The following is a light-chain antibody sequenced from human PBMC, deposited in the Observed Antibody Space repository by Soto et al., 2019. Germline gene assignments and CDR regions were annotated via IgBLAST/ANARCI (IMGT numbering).Light chain of an antibody. CDR2: EVX. J-gene: IGLJ1*01. CDR1: SSDVGGYNY. CDR3: SSYAGSNNYV. Sequence: QSALTQPPSASGSPGQSVTISCTGTSSDVGGYNYVSWYQQHPGKAPKLMIYEVXKRXSXXXDXFXGSKSGNTASLTVSGLQAEDXADYYCSSYAGSNNYVFGTGTKVTVL. V-gene: IGLV2-8*01.